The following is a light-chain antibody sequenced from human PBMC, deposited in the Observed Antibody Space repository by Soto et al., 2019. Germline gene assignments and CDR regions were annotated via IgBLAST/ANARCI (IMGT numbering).Light chain of an antibody. Sequence: EIVLTQSPATLSLSPGERATLSCRASQSISSYLAWYQQKPGQAPRLLIYDASNRATDIPARFSGSGSGTAFTLTISSLEPEDCAVYYCQQRSNWPPITFGQGTRLEIK. CDR3: QQRSNWPPIT. V-gene: IGKV3-11*01. CDR2: DAS. CDR1: QSISSY. J-gene: IGKJ5*01.